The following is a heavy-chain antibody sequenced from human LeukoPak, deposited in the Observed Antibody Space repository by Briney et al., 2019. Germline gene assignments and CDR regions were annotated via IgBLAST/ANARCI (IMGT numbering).Heavy chain of an antibody. D-gene: IGHD5-12*01. Sequence: GGSLRLSCASSVFTLSSYEMSWVRQAPGKGLEWISYISSTGSTTFYADSVKGRFTISRDNVKNSLYLQMNSLRGEDTAVYSCARDLSTTVATFGSVDIWGRGTKVIVSS. J-gene: IGHJ3*02. CDR1: VFTLSSYE. V-gene: IGHV3-48*03. CDR2: ISSTGSTT. CDR3: ARDLSTTVATFGSVDI.